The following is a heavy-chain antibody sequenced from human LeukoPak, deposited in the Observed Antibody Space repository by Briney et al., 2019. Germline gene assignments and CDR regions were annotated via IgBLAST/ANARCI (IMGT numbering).Heavy chain of an antibody. CDR2: IYTSGST. D-gene: IGHD6-13*01. V-gene: IGHV4-4*07. J-gene: IGHJ5*02. CDR3: AREWFRIAAAGTPNWFDP. Sequence: KSSETLSLTCTVSGGSISSYYWSWIRQPAGKGLEWIGRIYTSGSTNYNPSLKSRVTTSVDTSKNQFSLKLSSVTAADTAVYYCAREWFRIAAAGTPNWFDPWGQGTLVTVSS. CDR1: GGSISSYY.